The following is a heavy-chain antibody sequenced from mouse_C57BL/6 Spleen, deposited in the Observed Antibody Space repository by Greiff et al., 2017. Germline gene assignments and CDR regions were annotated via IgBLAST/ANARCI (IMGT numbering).Heavy chain of an antibody. J-gene: IGHJ1*03. D-gene: IGHD2-3*01. CDR2: TFYSGIT. V-gene: IGHV3-3*01. Sequence: EVQLQQSGPSLVRPSQTLSLTCTVTGFSINSDCYWIWIRQFPGNKLEYIGYTFYSGITYYNPSLGSRTYITRDTSKNQFSLKLSSVTTEDTATYYCAREIYDEGYFDVWGTGTTVTVSS. CDR3: AREIYDEGYFDV. CDR1: GFSINSDCY.